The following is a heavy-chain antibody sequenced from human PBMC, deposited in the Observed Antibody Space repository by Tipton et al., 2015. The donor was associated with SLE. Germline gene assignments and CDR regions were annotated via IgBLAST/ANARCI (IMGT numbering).Heavy chain of an antibody. CDR3: ARLGVVATVSDYNYHSMDV. CDR1: GFSISSGYY. J-gene: IGHJ6*02. CDR2: IDTSGVST. D-gene: IGHD5-12*01. V-gene: IGHV3-23*01. Sequence: GLVKPSETLSLTCAVSGFSISSGYYWGWIRQPPGKGLAWVSGIDTSGVSTYYPDSMKGRFTMSRDNSRNTVYLQMNSLRAEDTAVYYCARLGVVATVSDYNYHSMDVWGLGTTVTVSS.